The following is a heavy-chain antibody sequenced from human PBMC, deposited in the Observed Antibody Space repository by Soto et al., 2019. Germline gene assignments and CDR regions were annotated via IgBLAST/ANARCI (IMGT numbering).Heavy chain of an antibody. Sequence: PGGSLRLSCAASGFTFSSYGMHRVRQAPGKGLEWVAVIWYDGSNKYYADSVKGRFTISRDNSKNTLYLQMNSLRAEDTAVYYCARGSLRDGYNYWGQGTLVTVSS. CDR3: ARGSLRDGYNY. J-gene: IGHJ4*02. D-gene: IGHD5-12*01. V-gene: IGHV3-33*01. CDR1: GFTFSSYG. CDR2: IWYDGSNK.